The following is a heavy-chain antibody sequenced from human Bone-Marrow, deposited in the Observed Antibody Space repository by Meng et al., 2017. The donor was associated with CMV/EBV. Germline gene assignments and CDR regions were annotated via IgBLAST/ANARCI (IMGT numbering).Heavy chain of an antibody. D-gene: IGHD3-22*01. CDR1: GYTFTGYY. Sequence: ASVKVSCKASGYTFTGYYMHWVRQAPGQGLEWMGWINPNSGGTNYAQKFQGRVTMTRDTSISTAYMELSRLRSDDTAVYYCARDRTDYYDSTFYYPNWIDPWAQGTLVTVSS. CDR3: ARDRTDYYDSTFYYPNWIDP. V-gene: IGHV1-2*02. J-gene: IGHJ5*02. CDR2: INPNSGGT.